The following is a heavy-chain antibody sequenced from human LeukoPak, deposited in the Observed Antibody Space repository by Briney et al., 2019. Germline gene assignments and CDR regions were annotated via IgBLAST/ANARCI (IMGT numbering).Heavy chain of an antibody. CDR2: INPNSGGT. CDR1: GYTFAGYY. CDR3: TRAPPCDFTGCYTGDKWSDP. V-gene: IGHV1-2*02. J-gene: IGHJ5*02. Sequence: ASVRVSCKASGYTFAGYYIHWVRQAPGQGLEWMGWINPNSGGTNYAQRFQGRVTMTTDTSISTAYMDLSRLRSDDTATYYCTRAPPCDFTGCYTGDKWSDPWGQGTLVTVSS. D-gene: IGHD2-2*02.